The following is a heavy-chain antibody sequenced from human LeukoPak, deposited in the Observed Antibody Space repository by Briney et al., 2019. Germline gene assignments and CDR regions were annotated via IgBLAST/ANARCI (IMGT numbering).Heavy chain of an antibody. V-gene: IGHV3-43D*03. J-gene: IGHJ6*03. D-gene: IGHD2-21*01. CDR2: ITWDGGST. CDR1: GFTFDDYG. CDR3: AKAVAKDYYYMDV. Sequence: GGFLRLSCAASGFTFDDYGMHWVRQAPGKGLEWVSLITWDGGSTYYADSVKGRFTISRDNSKNSLYLQMNSMRAEDTALYYCAKAVAKDYYYMDVWGKGTTVTVSS.